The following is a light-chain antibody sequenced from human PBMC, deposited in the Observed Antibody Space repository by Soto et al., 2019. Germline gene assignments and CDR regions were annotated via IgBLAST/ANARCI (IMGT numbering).Light chain of an antibody. V-gene: IGKV3-20*01. J-gene: IGKJ1*01. CDR1: QSVSNNY. Sequence: ELVLTQSPATLALSPGERATLSCRASQSVSNNYLAWYQQKPGQAPRLLIYVASNSATGLQDRFSGSGSGTDFPLTISRLQPEDSAVYYRQQYGSSRTCGQGTKVDIK. CDR2: VAS. CDR3: QQYGSSRT.